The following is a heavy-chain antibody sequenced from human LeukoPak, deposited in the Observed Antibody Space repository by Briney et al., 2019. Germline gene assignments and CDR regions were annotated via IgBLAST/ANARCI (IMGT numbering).Heavy chain of an antibody. J-gene: IGHJ4*02. CDR2: IYYSGST. Sequence: SETLSLTCTVSGGSISSYYWSWIRQPPGKGLEWIGYIYYSGSTNYNPSLKSRVTISVDTPKNQFSLKLSSVTAADTAVYYCAISAAAGKVDYWGQGTLVTVSS. V-gene: IGHV4-59*12. CDR3: AISAAAGKVDY. CDR1: GGSISSYY. D-gene: IGHD6-13*01.